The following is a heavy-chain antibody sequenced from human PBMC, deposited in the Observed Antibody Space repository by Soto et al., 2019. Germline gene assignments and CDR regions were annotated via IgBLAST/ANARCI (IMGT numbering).Heavy chain of an antibody. Sequence: GGSLRLSCAASGFTFSNAWMRWVRQAPGKGLEWVGRIKSKTDGGTTDYAAPVKCRFTISRDNVNDTLYLQMNNLRAEDSGLYYCTRGPRPISTGTGAYWGQGTQVTVSS. V-gene: IGHV3-15*05. CDR2: IKSKTDGGTT. CDR3: TRGPRPISTGTGAY. J-gene: IGHJ4*02. CDR1: GFTFSNAW. D-gene: IGHD3-10*01.